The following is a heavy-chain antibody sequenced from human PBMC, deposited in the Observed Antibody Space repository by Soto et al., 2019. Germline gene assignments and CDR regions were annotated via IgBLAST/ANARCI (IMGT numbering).Heavy chain of an antibody. CDR2: IKSKTDGGTT. J-gene: IGHJ5*01. Sequence: PGGSLRLSGASSRFTLSNAWMSWVRQAPGKGLEWVGRIKSKTDGGTTDYAAPVKGRCTISRDDSINTLYLQMNSLKTYYTAGYYCTPDGGWFDAWGQGTLVTVSS. V-gene: IGHV3-15*01. CDR3: TPDGGWFDA. CDR1: RFTLSNAW.